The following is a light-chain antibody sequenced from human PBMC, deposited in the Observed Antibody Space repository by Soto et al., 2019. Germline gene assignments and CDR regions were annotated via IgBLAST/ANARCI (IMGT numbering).Light chain of an antibody. CDR2: GAT. J-gene: IGKJ1*01. V-gene: IGKV3-20*01. CDR1: QSFSSNY. Sequence: EIVLTQSPGTLSLSPGERATLSCRASQSFSSNYLAWYQQKPGQAPRILIYGATTRATGIPDRFSGSESGTDFTLTISRLEPEDSAVYYCQQYSSVRTFVQVTKV. CDR3: QQYSSVRT.